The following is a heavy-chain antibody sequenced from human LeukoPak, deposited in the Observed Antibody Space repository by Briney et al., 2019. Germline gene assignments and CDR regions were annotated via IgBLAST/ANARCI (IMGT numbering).Heavy chain of an antibody. J-gene: IGHJ4*02. Sequence: SETLSLTCTVSGGSISSYYWSWIRQPPGKGLEWIGYIYYSGSTNYTPSLKSRVTISVDTSKNQFSLKLSSVTAADTAVYYCAREHSSGIAAEGTFDYWGQGTLVTVSS. V-gene: IGHV4-59*01. CDR1: GGSISSYY. CDR3: AREHSSGIAAEGTFDY. D-gene: IGHD6-13*01. CDR2: IYYSGST.